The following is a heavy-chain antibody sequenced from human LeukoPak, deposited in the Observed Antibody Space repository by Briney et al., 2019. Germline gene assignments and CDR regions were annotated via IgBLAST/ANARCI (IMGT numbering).Heavy chain of an antibody. CDR2: IYYSGST. D-gene: IGHD1-1*01. CDR1: VGSISSYY. Sequence: SETLSLTCTVSVGSISSYYWSWIRQPPGKGLEWIGYIYYSGSTNYNPSLKSRVTISVDTSKNQFSLKLSSVTAADTAVYYCARDPGGDNWFDPWGQGTLVTVSS. J-gene: IGHJ5*02. V-gene: IGHV4-59*01. CDR3: ARDPGGDNWFDP.